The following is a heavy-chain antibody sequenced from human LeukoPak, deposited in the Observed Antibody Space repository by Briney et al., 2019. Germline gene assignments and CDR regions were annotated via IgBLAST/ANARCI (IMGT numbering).Heavy chain of an antibody. D-gene: IGHD6-19*01. CDR3: ASPYSSGRLDAFDI. J-gene: IGHJ3*02. CDR1: GYTFTSYG. CDR2: ISAYNGNT. Sequence: ASVKVSCKASGYTFTSYGISWVRQAPGQGREGMGWISAYNGNTNYAQKLQGRVTMTTDTSTSTAYMELARLRSDDTAVYYCASPYSSGRLDAFDIWGQGTMVTVSS. V-gene: IGHV1-18*01.